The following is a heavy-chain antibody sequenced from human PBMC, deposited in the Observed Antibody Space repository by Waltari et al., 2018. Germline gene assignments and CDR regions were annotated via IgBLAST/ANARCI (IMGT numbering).Heavy chain of an antibody. CDR1: GGSISSHY. Sequence: QVQLQESGPGLVKPSETLSLTCTVSGGSISSHYWSWIRQPPGKGLEWIGYIYYSGSTNYNPSLKSRVTISVDTSKNQFSLKLSSVTAADTAVYYCARTGGYSSSYLHFDYWGQGTLVTVSS. D-gene: IGHD6-6*01. J-gene: IGHJ4*02. CDR2: IYYSGST. V-gene: IGHV4-59*11. CDR3: ARTGGYSSSYLHFDY.